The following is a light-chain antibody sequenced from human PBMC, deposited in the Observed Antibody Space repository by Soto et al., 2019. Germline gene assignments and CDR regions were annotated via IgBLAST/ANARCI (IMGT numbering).Light chain of an antibody. CDR2: DDT. J-gene: IGLJ2*01. Sequence: SYELTQPPSVSVAPGQTAKIPCAGDNIDTKSMHWYQQRPGQAPVLVVHDDTDRAAGIPARFSGSKSGGTATLTISRVEAGDEADYYCQVWDISTYHVVFGGGTKVTVL. V-gene: IGLV3-21*02. CDR3: QVWDISTYHVV. CDR1: NIDTKS.